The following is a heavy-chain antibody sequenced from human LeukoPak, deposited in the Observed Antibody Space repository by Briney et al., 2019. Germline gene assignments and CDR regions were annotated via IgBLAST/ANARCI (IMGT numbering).Heavy chain of an antibody. CDR2: IYYSGST. CDR3: ARDSPVLRYFD. D-gene: IGHD3-9*01. CDR1: GGSISSGDYY. V-gene: IGHV4-30-4*01. J-gene: IGHJ4*02. Sequence: SQTLSLTCTVSGGSISSGDYYWSWLRQPPGKGLEWIGYIYYSGSTYYNPSLKSRVTISVDTSKNQFSLKLSSVTAADTAVYYCARDSPVLRYFDWGQGTLVTVSS.